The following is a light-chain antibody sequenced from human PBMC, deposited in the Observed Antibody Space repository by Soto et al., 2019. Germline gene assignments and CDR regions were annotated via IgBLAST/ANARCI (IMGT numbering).Light chain of an antibody. J-gene: IGLJ1*01. CDR1: SSDVGGYNY. CDR2: EVS. CDR3: SSYTRSSTSYV. V-gene: IGLV2-14*01. Sequence: QSALTQPASVSGSPGQSITISCTGTSSDVGGYNYVSWYQQHPGKAPKLMIYEVSNRPSRVSNRFSDSKSGNTASLTISGLQAEDEADYYCSSYTRSSTSYVFGTGTKLTVL.